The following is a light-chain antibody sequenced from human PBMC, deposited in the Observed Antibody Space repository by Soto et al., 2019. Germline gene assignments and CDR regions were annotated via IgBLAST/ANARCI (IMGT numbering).Light chain of an antibody. CDR3: QKYSSVPV. J-gene: IGKJ3*01. Sequence: DIQMTQSPPSLSASVGDRVTITCRASQGIRNYVAWYQQIPGKAPKLLIYAASTLQSGVPSPFSGSGSGTAFTLTINGLQPEDVATYSCQKYSSVPVFGPGTKVEIK. CDR1: QGIRNY. V-gene: IGKV1-27*01. CDR2: AAS.